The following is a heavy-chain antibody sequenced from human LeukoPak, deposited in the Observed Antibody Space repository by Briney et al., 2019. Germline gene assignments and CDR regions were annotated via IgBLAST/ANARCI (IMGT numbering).Heavy chain of an antibody. CDR1: GFTVSSNS. Sequence: QAGGSLRLSCTVSGFTVSSNSWSWVRQAPGKGLEWVSFIYSGGNTHYSDSVTGRFTISRDNSKNTPYLQMNSLRAEDTAIYYCARRAGEYSHPYDYWGQGTLVTVSS. CDR2: IYSGGNT. CDR3: ARRAGEYSHPYDY. V-gene: IGHV3-53*01. J-gene: IGHJ4*02. D-gene: IGHD2-15*01.